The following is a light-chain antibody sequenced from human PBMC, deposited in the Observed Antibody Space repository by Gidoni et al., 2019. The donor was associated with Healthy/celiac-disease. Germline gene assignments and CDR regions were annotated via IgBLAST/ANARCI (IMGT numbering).Light chain of an antibody. V-gene: IGLV2-14*01. CDR2: DVS. CDR3: SSYTSSSTDV. Sequence: QSVLTQPAPVSGSPGQSITTSCTGTSSDVGGYNYVSWYQQHPGKAPKLMIYDVSNRPSGVSNRFSGSKSGNTASLTISGLQAEDEADYYCSSYTSSSTDVFGTGTKVTVL. CDR1: SSDVGGYNY. J-gene: IGLJ1*01.